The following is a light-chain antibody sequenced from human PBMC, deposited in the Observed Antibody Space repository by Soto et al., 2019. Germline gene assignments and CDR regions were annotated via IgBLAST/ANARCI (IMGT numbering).Light chain of an antibody. CDR3: QQYNSS. V-gene: IGKV1-5*03. Sequence: DIQMTQSPSTLSASVGDRVTITCRASQSISNWLAWYQQKPGKAPKLLIYKASSLESGVPSRFSGGGSGTEFPLTISSLQPDDFATYYCQQYNSSFGQGTKVEIK. CDR1: QSISNW. J-gene: IGKJ1*01. CDR2: KAS.